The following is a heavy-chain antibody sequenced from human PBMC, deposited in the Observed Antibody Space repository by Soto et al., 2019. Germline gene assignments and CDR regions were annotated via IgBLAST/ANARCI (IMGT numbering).Heavy chain of an antibody. CDR2: VYDSGST. J-gene: IGHJ4*02. CDR1: GGSISSGGYS. D-gene: IGHD6-13*01. CDR3: ATVGISAAAPPDY. Sequence: QVQLQESGPGLVKPSHTLSLTCTVSGGSISSGGYSWSWIRQHPGKGLEWIGYVYDSGSTYYNPSLKSRVTTSVHTSKNQFSRKLSSVTAADTAVYYCATVGISAAAPPDYWGQGTLVTVSS. V-gene: IGHV4-31*03.